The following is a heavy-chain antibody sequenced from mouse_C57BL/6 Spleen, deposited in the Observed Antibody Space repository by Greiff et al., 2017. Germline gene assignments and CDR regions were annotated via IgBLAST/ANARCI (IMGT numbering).Heavy chain of an antibody. D-gene: IGHD1-1*01. J-gene: IGHJ2*01. Sequence: ESGPGLVKPSQSLSLTCSVTGYSITSGYYWNWIRQFPGNKLEWMGYISYDGSNNYNPSLKNRITITRDTSKNQFFLKLNSVTTEDTATYYWARDLDYYGSSYGGYWGQGTTLTVSS. CDR1: GYSITSGYY. V-gene: IGHV3-6*01. CDR3: ARDLDYYGSSYGGY. CDR2: ISYDGSN.